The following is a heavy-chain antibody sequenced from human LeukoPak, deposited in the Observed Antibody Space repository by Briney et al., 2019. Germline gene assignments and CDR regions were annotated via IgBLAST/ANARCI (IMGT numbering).Heavy chain of an antibody. J-gene: IGHJ6*03. CDR2: MNPNSGNT. V-gene: IGHV1-8*03. CDR3: ARAFHSYGLYYYYYMDV. D-gene: IGHD5-18*01. Sequence: GASVKVSCKASGYTFTSYAMNWVRQATGQGLEWMGWMNPNSGNTAYAQKFQGRVTITRNTSISTAYMELSSLRSEDTAVYYCARAFHSYGLYYYYYMDVWGKGTTVTVSS. CDR1: GYTFTSYA.